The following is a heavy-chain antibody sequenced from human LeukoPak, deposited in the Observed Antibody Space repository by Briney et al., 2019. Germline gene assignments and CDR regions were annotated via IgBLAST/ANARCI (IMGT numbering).Heavy chain of an antibody. V-gene: IGHV6-1*01. D-gene: IGHD2/OR15-2a*01. J-gene: IGHJ4*02. CDR1: GDSVSSNSAT. CDR3: ARQGSFLDY. CDR2: TYYWSKWYN. Sequence: SQTLSLTCAISGDSVSSNSATWNWVRQSPSRGLEWLGRTYYWSKWYNVYAVSVESRITINPDTSKNQFSLHLNSVTPEDTGVYYCARQGSFLDYWGRGSLVTVSS.